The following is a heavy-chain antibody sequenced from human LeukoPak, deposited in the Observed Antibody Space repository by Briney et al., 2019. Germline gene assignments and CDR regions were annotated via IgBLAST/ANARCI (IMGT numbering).Heavy chain of an antibody. CDR2: INPSGGST. CDR1: GYTFTSYY. J-gene: IGHJ4*02. Sequence: ASVKVSCKASGYTFTSYYMHWVRQAPGQGLEWMGIINPSGGSTSYAQKFQGRVTMTRDTSTSTVYMELSSLRSEDTAVYYCAREDGRFLEWLFFDYWGQGTLVTVS. CDR3: AREDGRFLEWLFFDY. D-gene: IGHD3-3*01. V-gene: IGHV1-46*01.